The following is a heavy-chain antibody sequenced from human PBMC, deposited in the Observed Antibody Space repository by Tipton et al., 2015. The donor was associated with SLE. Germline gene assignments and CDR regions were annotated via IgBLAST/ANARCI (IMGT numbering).Heavy chain of an antibody. D-gene: IGHD3-10*01. CDR2: IYYSGST. V-gene: IGHV4-59*01. Sequence: TLSLTCTVSGGSISSYYWSWIRQPPGKGLEWIGYIYYSGSTNYNPSLKSRVTISVDTSKNQFSLKLSSVTAADTAVYYCASVGSGVDYWGQGTLVTVSS. CDR3: ASVGSGVDY. J-gene: IGHJ4*02. CDR1: GGSISSYY.